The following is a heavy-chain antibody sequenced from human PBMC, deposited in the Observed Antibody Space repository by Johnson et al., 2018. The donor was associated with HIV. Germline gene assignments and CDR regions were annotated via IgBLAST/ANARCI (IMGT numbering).Heavy chain of an antibody. CDR2: ISWNSDNI. J-gene: IGHJ3*02. CDR1: GFTFSTYA. Sequence: VQLVESGGGVVRPGESLRLSCAASGFTFSTYAMHWVRQAPGKGLEWVSGISWNSDNIAYADSVRGRFTIARDNAKNSLHRQMNSLRAEDTAVYYCAFIEYSSLDAFDIWGQGTMVTVSS. V-gene: IGHV3-9*01. D-gene: IGHD6-6*01. CDR3: AFIEYSSLDAFDI.